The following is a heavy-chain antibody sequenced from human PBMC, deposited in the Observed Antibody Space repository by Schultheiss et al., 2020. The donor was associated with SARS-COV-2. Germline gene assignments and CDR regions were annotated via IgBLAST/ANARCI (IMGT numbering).Heavy chain of an antibody. Sequence: ASVKVSCKASGYTFTTYYINWVRQAPGQGLEWMGIINPRGGATIYAQKFQGRVTMTRDTSTSTVYMELSSLNSEDTAIYYCARDKDISGVRYNWFDPWGQGNLVTVSS. J-gene: IGHJ5*02. CDR3: ARDKDISGVRYNWFDP. CDR2: INPRGGAT. CDR1: GYTFTTYY. V-gene: IGHV1-46*01. D-gene: IGHD6-19*01.